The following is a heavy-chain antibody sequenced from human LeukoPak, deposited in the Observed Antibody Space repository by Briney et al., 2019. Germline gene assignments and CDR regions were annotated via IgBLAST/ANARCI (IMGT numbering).Heavy chain of an antibody. CDR1: GFTFSDYV. CDR3: VKGMTTENY. J-gene: IGHJ4*02. Sequence: GGSLRLPCSASGFTFSDYVMHWVRQAPGKGLEYVAAINSNGGSTFYADSVKGRFTISRDNSKNTLFLQMSSVRPEDTAVYYCVKGMTTENYWGQGTLVTVSS. CDR2: INSNGGST. V-gene: IGHV3-64D*06. D-gene: IGHD4-17*01.